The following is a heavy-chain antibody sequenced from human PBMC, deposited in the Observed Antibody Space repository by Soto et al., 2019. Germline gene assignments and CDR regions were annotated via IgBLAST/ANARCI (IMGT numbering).Heavy chain of an antibody. J-gene: IGHJ4*02. V-gene: IGHV3-48*02. CDR2: ISGSSSSI. CDR3: ATGPIYSNIDN. D-gene: IGHD2-15*01. CDR1: GLPFSSTF. Sequence: PVGSLRLSCAASGLPFSSTFMNWVRQAPGKGLEWVSYISGSSSSIFYADSVKGRFTVSRDNAMNSLFLQMNNLRDEDSAVYYCATGPIYSNIDNWGQGTQVTVSS.